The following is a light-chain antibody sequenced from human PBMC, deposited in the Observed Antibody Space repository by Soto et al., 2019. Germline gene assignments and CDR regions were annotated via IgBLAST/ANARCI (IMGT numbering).Light chain of an antibody. J-gene: IGKJ1*01. CDR2: AAS. CDR3: QQYNSYS. V-gene: IGKV1-8*01. CDR1: QGISSY. Sequence: AIRMTHSPSSFSASTGDIFTITCRASQGISSYLAWYQQKPGKAPKLLIYAASNLQSGVPSRFSGSGSGTEFTLTISSLQPDDFATYYCQQYNSYSFGQGTKVE.